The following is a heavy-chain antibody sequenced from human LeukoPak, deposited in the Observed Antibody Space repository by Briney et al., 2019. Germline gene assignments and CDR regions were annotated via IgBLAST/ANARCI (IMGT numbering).Heavy chain of an antibody. V-gene: IGHV3-23*01. D-gene: IGHD3-16*01. Sequence: TGGSLRLSCAASGFTFGDYPVSWFRQTPGKGLEWVSTISGRDGHTYFANSVKGRFSISRDNSKNTLYLQMDSLRAEDTALYHCARAEGERLPGSFDIWGQGTMVTVSS. CDR2: ISGRDGHT. CDR1: GFTFGDYP. J-gene: IGHJ3*02. CDR3: ARAEGERLPGSFDI.